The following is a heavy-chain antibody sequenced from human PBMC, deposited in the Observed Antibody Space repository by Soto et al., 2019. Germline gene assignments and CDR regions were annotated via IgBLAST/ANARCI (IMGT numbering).Heavy chain of an antibody. CDR1: GFTFSSYG. D-gene: IGHD1-7*01. CDR2: IWYDGSNK. V-gene: IGHV3-33*01. CDR3: ACNWNYASLRVDYYYGMDV. J-gene: IGHJ6*02. Sequence: QVQLVESGGGVVQPGRSLRLSCAASGFTFSSYGMHWVRQAPGKGLEWVAVIWYDGSNKYYADSVKGRFTISRDNSKNTLYLQMNSLRAEDTAVYYCACNWNYASLRVDYYYGMDVWGQGTTVTVSS.